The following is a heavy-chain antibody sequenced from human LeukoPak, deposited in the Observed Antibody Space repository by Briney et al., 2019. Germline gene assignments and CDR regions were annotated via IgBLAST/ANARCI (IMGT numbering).Heavy chain of an antibody. V-gene: IGHV3-30*14. Sequence: PGGSLRLSCAASGFTFSSYAMHWVRQAPGKGLEWVAVISYDGSNKYYADSVKGRFTISRDNSKNTLYLQMNSLRAEDTAVYYCARAGDVWGSYRPFDYWGQGTLVTVSS. CDR2: ISYDGSNK. CDR3: ARAGDVWGSYRPFDY. CDR1: GFTFSSYA. J-gene: IGHJ4*02. D-gene: IGHD3-16*02.